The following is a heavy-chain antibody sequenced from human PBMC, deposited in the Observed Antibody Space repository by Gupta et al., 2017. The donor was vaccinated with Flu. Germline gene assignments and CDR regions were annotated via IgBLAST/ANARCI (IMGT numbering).Heavy chain of an antibody. CDR3: ARGGWAEPESYYYYGMDV. CDR1: GFPFSSYG. D-gene: IGHD1-26*01. V-gene: IGHV3-21*01. J-gene: IGHJ6*02. Sequence: EVQLVESGGGLVKPGGSLRLSCAASGFPFSSYGMNWVRQSPGKGPEWVSSISSSSNYIYYVDSVKGRFTIYRDNAGNSLYLQMNSLRAEDTAIYYCARGGWAEPESYYYYGMDVWGPGTTVTVSS. CDR2: ISSSSNYI.